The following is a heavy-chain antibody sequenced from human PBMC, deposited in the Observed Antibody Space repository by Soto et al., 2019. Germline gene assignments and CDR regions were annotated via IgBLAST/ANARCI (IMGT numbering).Heavy chain of an antibody. CDR3: ARDKITGLFDY. CDR2: INHSGST. J-gene: IGHJ4*02. Sequence: PSETLSLTWAVYGGSLRGYCWTWIRQPPGTGLEWIGEINHSGSTNYNPSLKSRVTISVDTSKNQFSLKLTSVTAADTAVYYCARDKITGLFDYWGQGTQVTVSS. CDR1: GGSLRGYC. V-gene: IGHV4-34*01. D-gene: IGHD2-8*02.